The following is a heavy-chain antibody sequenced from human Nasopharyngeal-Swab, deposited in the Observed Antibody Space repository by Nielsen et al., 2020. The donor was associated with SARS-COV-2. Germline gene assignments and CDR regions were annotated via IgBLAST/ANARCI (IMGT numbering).Heavy chain of an antibody. Sequence: GESLKISCAASGFTFSNARMSWVRQAPGKGLEWVGRIKSKTDGGTTDYAAPVKGRFTISRDDSKNTLYLQMNSLKTEDTAVYYCTTGVLWFGELSDYWGQGTLVTVSS. J-gene: IGHJ4*02. V-gene: IGHV3-15*01. D-gene: IGHD3-10*01. CDR3: TTGVLWFGELSDY. CDR2: IKSKTDGGTT. CDR1: GFTFSNAR.